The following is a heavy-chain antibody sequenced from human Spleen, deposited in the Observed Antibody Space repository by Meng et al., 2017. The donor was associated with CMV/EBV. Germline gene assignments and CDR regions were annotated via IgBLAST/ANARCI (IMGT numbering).Heavy chain of an antibody. CDR3: ARQEDYYHGMDV. CDR1: GYRFTNYQ. Sequence: GGSLRLSCKGSGYRFTNYQIAWVRQMSGKGQEWMGIIYPGDSDTRYSPSFQGQVTISVDKSITTAYLQWSSLKASDTAMYYCARQEDYYHGMDVWGQGTTVTVSS. J-gene: IGHJ6*02. V-gene: IGHV5-51*01. CDR2: IYPGDSDT.